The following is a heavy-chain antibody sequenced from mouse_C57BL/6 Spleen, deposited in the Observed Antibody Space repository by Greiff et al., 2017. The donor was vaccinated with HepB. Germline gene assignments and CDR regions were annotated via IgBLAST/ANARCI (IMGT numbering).Heavy chain of an antibody. V-gene: IGHV5-4*03. CDR1: GFTFSSYA. Sequence: EVKLVESGGGLVKPGGSLKLSCAASGFTFSSYAMSWVRQTPEKRLEWVATISDGGSYTYYPDNVKGRFTISRDNAKNNLYLQMSHLKSEDTAMYYCARLYYGSSYRYFDVWGTGTTVTVSS. CDR3: ARLYYGSSYRYFDV. CDR2: ISDGGSYT. J-gene: IGHJ1*03. D-gene: IGHD1-1*01.